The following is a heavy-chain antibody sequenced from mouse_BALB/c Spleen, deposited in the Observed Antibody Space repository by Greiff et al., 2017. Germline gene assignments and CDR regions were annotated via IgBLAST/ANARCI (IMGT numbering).Heavy chain of an antibody. Sequence: EVQLVESGGGLVKPGGSLKLSCAASGFTFSDYYMYWVRQTPEKRLEWVATISDGGSYTYYPDSVKGRFTISRDNAKNNLYLQMSSLKSEDTAMYYCARGDYYGSSYGYYAMDYWGQGTSVTVSS. CDR2: ISDGGSYT. V-gene: IGHV5-4*02. CDR3: ARGDYYGSSYGYYAMDY. J-gene: IGHJ4*01. CDR1: GFTFSDYY. D-gene: IGHD1-1*01.